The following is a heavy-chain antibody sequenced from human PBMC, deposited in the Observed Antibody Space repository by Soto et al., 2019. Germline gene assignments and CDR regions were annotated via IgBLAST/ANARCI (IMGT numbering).Heavy chain of an antibody. CDR3: ARVRRWLQSGGCFDY. J-gene: IGHJ4*02. D-gene: IGHD5-12*01. CDR1: GGTFSSYA. CDR2: IIPIFGTA. V-gene: IGHV1-69*12. Sequence: QVQLVQSGAEVKKPGSSVKVSCKASGGTFSSYAISWVRQAPGQGLEWMGGIIPIFGTANYAQKFQGRVTITAAESTSTAYMGLSSLSSEDTAVYYCARVRRWLQSGGCFDYWGQGTLVTVSS.